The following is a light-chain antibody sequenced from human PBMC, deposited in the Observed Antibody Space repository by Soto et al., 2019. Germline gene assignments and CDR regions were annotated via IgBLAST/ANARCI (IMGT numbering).Light chain of an antibody. Sequence: EIVLTQSPGTLSLSPGERATLSCRASQSVSSSSYLAWYQQTPGQAPRLLIYGAPSRATGIPDRFSGSGSATDFTLTIRRLEPVDLAVYYCRQYCSSPSYTFGQGTKLEIK. CDR2: GAP. J-gene: IGKJ2*01. CDR1: QSVSSSSY. CDR3: RQYCSSPSYT. V-gene: IGKV3-20*01.